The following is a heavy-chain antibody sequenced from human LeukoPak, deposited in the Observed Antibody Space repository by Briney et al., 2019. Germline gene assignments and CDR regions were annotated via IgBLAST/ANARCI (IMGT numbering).Heavy chain of an antibody. V-gene: IGHV1-18*01. CDR1: GYTLTSYG. Sequence: ASVKVSCKASGYTLTSYGISWVRQAPGQGLEWMGWISANNGNTHSAQKLQGRVTMTTDTSTSTAYMELRSLRSDDTAVYYCARPYYGGDAFDIWGQGTMVTVSS. CDR2: ISANNGNT. D-gene: IGHD4-23*01. CDR3: ARPYYGGDAFDI. J-gene: IGHJ3*02.